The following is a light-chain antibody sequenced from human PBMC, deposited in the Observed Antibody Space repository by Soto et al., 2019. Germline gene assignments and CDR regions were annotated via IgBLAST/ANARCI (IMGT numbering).Light chain of an antibody. Sequence: QSALTQPRSVSGSPGQSVTISCTGTSSNIGGYNHVSWYQQHPGIAPKLIIYDVTKRPSGVPNRFSGSKSGNTASLTISGLQAEDEADYYCCSYTGNYNFELFGGGTKLTVL. J-gene: IGLJ3*02. CDR1: SSNIGGYNH. V-gene: IGLV2-11*01. CDR3: CSYTGNYNFEL. CDR2: DVT.